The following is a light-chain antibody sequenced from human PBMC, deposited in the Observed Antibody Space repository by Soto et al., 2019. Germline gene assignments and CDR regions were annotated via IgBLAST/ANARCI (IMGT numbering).Light chain of an antibody. CDR2: EVT. V-gene: IGLV2-14*01. CDR3: ISYTSSSTWV. J-gene: IGLJ3*02. Sequence: QSALTQPASVSGSPGQSITISCTGTAYDVGSYNYVSWYRQRPGTAPKLLIYEVTNRPPGVSNRFSGSRSGNTASLTVSGLQPEDEADYFCISYTSSSTWVFGGGTKLTVL. CDR1: AYDVGSYNY.